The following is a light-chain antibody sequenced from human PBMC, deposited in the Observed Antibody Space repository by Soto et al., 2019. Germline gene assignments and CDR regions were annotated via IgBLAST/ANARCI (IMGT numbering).Light chain of an antibody. CDR2: EVN. J-gene: IGLJ2*01. Sequence: QSVLTQPPSASGSPGQSVAISCTGTSSDVGRYNYVSWYQHHPGKAPKLIIYEVNKRPSGVPDRFSGSKSGNTASLIVSGLQAEDEADYYCGSYAGSVPAFGGGTKLTVL. V-gene: IGLV2-8*01. CDR1: SSDVGRYNY. CDR3: GSYAGSVPA.